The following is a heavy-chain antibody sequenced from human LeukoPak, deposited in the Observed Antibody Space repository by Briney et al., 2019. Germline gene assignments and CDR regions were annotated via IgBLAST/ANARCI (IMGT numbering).Heavy chain of an antibody. Sequence: GESLKISCKGSGYSFSTYWIGWVRQMPGRGLEWMGIIYPGDSDTTYSPSFQGQVTNSADKSISTAYLQWSSLKASDTAMYYCARANWGTSSFDYWGQGTLVTVSS. D-gene: IGHD7-27*01. CDR3: ARANWGTSSFDY. V-gene: IGHV5-51*01. J-gene: IGHJ4*02. CDR1: GYSFSTYW. CDR2: IYPGDSDT.